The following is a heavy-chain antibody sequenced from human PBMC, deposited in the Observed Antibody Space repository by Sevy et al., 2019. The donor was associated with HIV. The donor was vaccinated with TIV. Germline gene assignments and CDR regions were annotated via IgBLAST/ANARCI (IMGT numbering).Heavy chain of an antibody. CDR3: ARELTMITFGGVIDY. CDR1: AGSVSSGSYY. CDR2: IYYSGST. Sequence: SETLSLTCTVSAGSVSSGSYYWSWIRQPPGKGLEWIGYIYYSGSTNYNPSLKSRVTISVDTSKNQFSLKLSSVTAADTAVYYCARELTMITFGGVIDYWGQGTLVTVSS. J-gene: IGHJ4*02. D-gene: IGHD3-16*01. V-gene: IGHV4-61*01.